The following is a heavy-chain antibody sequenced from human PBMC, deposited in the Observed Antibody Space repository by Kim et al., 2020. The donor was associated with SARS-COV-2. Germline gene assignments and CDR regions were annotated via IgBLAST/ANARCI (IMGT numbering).Heavy chain of an antibody. V-gene: IGHV3-23*01. D-gene: IGHD4-17*01. CDR1: GFTFSSYA. J-gene: IGHJ6*02. CDR2: ISGSGGST. CDR3: AKPGTVTTVGYYYGMDV. Sequence: GGSLRLSCAASGFTFSSYALSWVRQAPGKWLEWVSAISGSGGSTYYADSVKGRFTISRDNSKNTLYLQMNSLRAEDTAVYYCAKPGTVTTVGYYYGMDVWGQGTTVTVSS.